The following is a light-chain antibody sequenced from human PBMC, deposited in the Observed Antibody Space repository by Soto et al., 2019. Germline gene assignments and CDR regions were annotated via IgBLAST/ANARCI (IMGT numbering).Light chain of an antibody. CDR3: CSYAGGTSVV. Sequence: QSALTQPASVSGSPGQSITISCTGTSSDVGSYNLVSWYQQHPSKAPKLMIYEDIERPSGVSNRFSGSKSGNTASLTISGRKTEDEADYYCCSYAGGTSVVFGGGTKLTVL. V-gene: IGLV2-23*01. J-gene: IGLJ2*01. CDR2: EDI. CDR1: SSDVGSYNL.